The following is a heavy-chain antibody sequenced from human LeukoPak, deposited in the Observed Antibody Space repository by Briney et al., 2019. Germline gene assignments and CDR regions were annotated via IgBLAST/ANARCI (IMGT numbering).Heavy chain of an antibody. J-gene: IGHJ4*02. V-gene: IGHV3-23*01. CDR2: ICSSDNSR. CDR3: AKQTTTSCYTGSDY. D-gene: IGHD2-2*02. Sequence: PGGSLRLSCAASGFPFSSYAMSWVRQAPGKGLEWVSGICSSDNSRYYADSVKGRFTISRDNSKNTLYLQMNSLRADDTAVYYCAKQTTTSCYTGSDYWGQGTLVTVSS. CDR1: GFPFSSYA.